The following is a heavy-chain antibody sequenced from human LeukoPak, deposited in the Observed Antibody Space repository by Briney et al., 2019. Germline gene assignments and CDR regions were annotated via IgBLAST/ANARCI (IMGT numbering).Heavy chain of an antibody. V-gene: IGHV1-2*02. CDR2: INPNSGGT. CDR1: GYTFTGYY. CDR3: ARDDGYCSGGSCYGGELTAPFDY. J-gene: IGHJ4*02. D-gene: IGHD2-15*01. Sequence: ASVKVSCKASGYTFTGYYIHWVRQAPGQGLEWMGWINPNSGGTNYEKKFQGRVTMTRDTSITTAYMELSRLRSDDTAVYYCARDDGYCSGGSCYGGELTAPFDYWGQGTLVTVSS.